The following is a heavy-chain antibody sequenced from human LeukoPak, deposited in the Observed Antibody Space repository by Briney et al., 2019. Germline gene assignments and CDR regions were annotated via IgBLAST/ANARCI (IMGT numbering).Heavy chain of an antibody. CDR2: INPKSGGT. Sequence: ASVKVSCKASGYTLTGFYTHWVRQAPGQGLEWMGWINPKSGGTNYARKFQGRVTMTRDTSINTAYMELSSLRSEDMAVYYCARQRPRLAAAGANWFDPWGQGTLVTVSS. CDR1: GYTLTGFY. V-gene: IGHV1-2*02. D-gene: IGHD6-13*01. J-gene: IGHJ5*02. CDR3: ARQRPRLAAAGANWFDP.